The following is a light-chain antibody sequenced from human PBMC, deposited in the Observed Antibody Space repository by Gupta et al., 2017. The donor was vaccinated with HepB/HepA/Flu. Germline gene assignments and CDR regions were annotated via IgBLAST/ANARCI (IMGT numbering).Light chain of an antibody. Sequence: QSVLTQPPSVSGPPGHRVTIPCTGSSSNIGAGYDVHWYQQLPGTAPKHLIYGNSNRPSGVPDRFSGSKSGTSASLAITGLQAEDEADYYCQSYDNSLSGYGVFGGGTKLTVL. CDR1: SSNIGAGYD. V-gene: IGLV1-40*01. CDR2: GNS. J-gene: IGLJ2*01. CDR3: QSYDNSLSGYGV.